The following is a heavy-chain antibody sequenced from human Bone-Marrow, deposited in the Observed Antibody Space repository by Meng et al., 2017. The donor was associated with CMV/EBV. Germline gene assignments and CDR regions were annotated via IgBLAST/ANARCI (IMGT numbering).Heavy chain of an antibody. J-gene: IGHJ6*02. CDR3: ARVQGVHV. CDR2: ISSSSTYT. Sequence: GGSLRLSCDASGFTFRTYSMNWVRQAPGKGLEWVSSISSSSTYTHYADSVKGRFTISRDNAKNSLYLQMNSLRAEDTAVYYCARVQGVHVWGQGTTVTVPS. D-gene: IGHD3-16*01. V-gene: IGHV3-21*01. CDR1: GFTFRTYS.